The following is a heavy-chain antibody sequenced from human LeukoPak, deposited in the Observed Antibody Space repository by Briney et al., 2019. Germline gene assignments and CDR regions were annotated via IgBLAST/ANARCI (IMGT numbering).Heavy chain of an antibody. J-gene: IGHJ4*02. CDR3: ARSWDTAMVRD. D-gene: IGHD5-18*01. Sequence: PSETLSLTCTVSGGSISSYYWSWIRQPPGKGLEWIGYIYYSGSTNYNPSLKSRVTISVDTSKNQLSLKLSSVTAADTAVYYCARSWDTAMVRDWGQGTLVTVSS. CDR1: GGSISSYY. CDR2: IYYSGST. V-gene: IGHV4-59*01.